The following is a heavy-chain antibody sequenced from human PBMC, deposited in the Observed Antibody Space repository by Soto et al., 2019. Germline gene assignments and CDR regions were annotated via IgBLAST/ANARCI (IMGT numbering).Heavy chain of an antibody. D-gene: IGHD3-10*02. V-gene: IGHV4-59*01. J-gene: IGHJ5*01. CDR3: ASMIGDPVLSFDS. CDR2: IFYSGST. Sequence: QVQLQESGPGLVKPSETLSLTCTVSGGSISSYYWSWIRQPPGTGLEWIGFIFYSGSTSYNPSLTSRVTISIATSESQFSLNLNSVTAADTAVYYCASMIGDPVLSFDSWGQGTLVAVSS. CDR1: GGSISSYY.